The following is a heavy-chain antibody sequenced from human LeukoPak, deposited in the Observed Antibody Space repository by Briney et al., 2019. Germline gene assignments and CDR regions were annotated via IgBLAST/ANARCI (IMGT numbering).Heavy chain of an antibody. Sequence: GGSLRLSCAGSGFIFNNYAMHWVRQPPGKGLEWVSGISWNSGSIDYADSVKGRFTISRDNAKNSLYLQMNSLRVEDTAFYYRAKDNRRHYTSGPNPDSLHWGQGALVTVSS. CDR3: AKDNRRHYTSGPNPDSLH. J-gene: IGHJ4*02. CDR1: GFIFNNYA. V-gene: IGHV3-9*01. D-gene: IGHD6-19*01. CDR2: ISWNSGSI.